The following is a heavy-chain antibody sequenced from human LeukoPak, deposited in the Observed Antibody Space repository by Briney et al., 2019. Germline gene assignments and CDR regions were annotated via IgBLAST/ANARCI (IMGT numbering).Heavy chain of an antibody. J-gene: IGHJ4*02. Sequence: GGSLRLSCTASGFTFGEYAMSWFRQAPGKGLEWVGFIRSKAYGGTTEYAASVKGRFTISRDDSKSIAYLQMNSLKTENTAVYYCTRLSYGSGSFHFVYWGQGTLVTVSS. CDR3: TRLSYGSGSFHFVY. CDR1: GFTFGEYA. D-gene: IGHD3-10*01. V-gene: IGHV3-49*03. CDR2: IRSKAYGGTT.